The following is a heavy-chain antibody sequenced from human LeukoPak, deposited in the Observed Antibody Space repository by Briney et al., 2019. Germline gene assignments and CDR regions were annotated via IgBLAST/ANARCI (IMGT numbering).Heavy chain of an antibody. J-gene: IGHJ4*02. CDR1: GYPFTTYD. CDR2: MNPNSGNT. V-gene: IGHV1-8*01. D-gene: IGHD1-26*01. Sequence: GASVKVSCKASGYPFTTYDINWVRKATGQGLEWMGWMNPNSGNTGYAQKFQGRVTMTRNTSISTAYMELSSLRSEDTAVCYCARGLVGAMVSWGQGTLVTVSS. CDR3: ARGLVGAMVS.